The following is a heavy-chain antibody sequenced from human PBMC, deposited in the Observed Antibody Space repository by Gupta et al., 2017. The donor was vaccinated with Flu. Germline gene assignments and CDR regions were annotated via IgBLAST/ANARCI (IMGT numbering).Heavy chain of an antibody. Sequence: QVHLQESGPGLVKSSQTLSRTCTVSGASMSSGGYYWSWIRQRPGKGLDWIGYIHNSGSTVYNPSLNSRVIISEDSSNNQFSLRVTSVTAADTAVYYCARGRNYAYNWFDPWGQGTLVTVSS. CDR2: IHNSGST. V-gene: IGHV4-31*03. D-gene: IGHD1-7*01. J-gene: IGHJ5*02. CDR1: GASMSSGGYY. CDR3: ARGRNYAYNWFDP.